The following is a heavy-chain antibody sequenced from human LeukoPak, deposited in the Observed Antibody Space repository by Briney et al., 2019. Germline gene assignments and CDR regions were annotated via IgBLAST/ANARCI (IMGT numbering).Heavy chain of an antibody. CDR2: INHSGST. D-gene: IGHD3-22*01. V-gene: IGHV4-34*01. J-gene: IGHJ4*02. Sequence: PSETLSLTCAVYGGSFSGYYWSWIRQPPGKGLEWIGEINHSGSTNYNPPLKSRVTISVDTSKNQFSLKLSSVTAADTAVYYCARAHDYYDSSGYRQLYFDYWGQGTLVTVSS. CDR1: GGSFSGYY. CDR3: ARAHDYYDSSGYRQLYFDY.